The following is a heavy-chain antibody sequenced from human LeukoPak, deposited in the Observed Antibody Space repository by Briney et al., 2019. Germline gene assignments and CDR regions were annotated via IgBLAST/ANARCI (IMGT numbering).Heavy chain of an antibody. Sequence: SETLSLTCTVSGGSMSSSSYYWGWIRQPPGKGLEWIGNIYYSASTYYNPSLKSRVTISVDSSKNQFSLKLNSVTAADTAVYYCARVVSLGSGSTRGAFDIWGQGTMVTVSS. CDR2: IYYSAST. J-gene: IGHJ3*02. CDR3: ARVVSLGSGSTRGAFDI. V-gene: IGHV4-39*07. D-gene: IGHD6-25*01. CDR1: GGSMSSSSYY.